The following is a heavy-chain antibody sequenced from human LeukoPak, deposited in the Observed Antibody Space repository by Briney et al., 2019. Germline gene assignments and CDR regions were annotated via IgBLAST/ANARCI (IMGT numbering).Heavy chain of an antibody. V-gene: IGHV3-23*01. J-gene: IGHJ4*02. CDR3: AKERYSSGSYYVDY. Sequence: PGGSLRLSCVVSGFTFSNYAMSWVRQAPGKGLEWVADISGSGDTTHYADSVKGRFTIPRDNSKNTVYLQMNSLRGDDTAEYYCAKERYSSGSYYVDYWGQGTRVTVSS. D-gene: IGHD6-19*01. CDR2: ISGSGDTT. CDR1: GFTFSNYA.